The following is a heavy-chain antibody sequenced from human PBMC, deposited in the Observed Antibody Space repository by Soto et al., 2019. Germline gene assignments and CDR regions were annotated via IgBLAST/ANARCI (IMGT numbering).Heavy chain of an antibody. Sequence: QVQLVQSGAEVKKPGSSVKVSCKASVGTFSSYTISWVRQAPGQGLEWMGRIIPILGIANYAQKFQGRVTITAEKSTSTAYMGLSSLRSEETAVYYCARSGFRPPNYYGMDVWGQGTTVTVSS. J-gene: IGHJ6*02. V-gene: IGHV1-69*02. CDR3: ARSGFRPPNYYGMDV. CDR1: VGTFSSYT. CDR2: IIPILGIA.